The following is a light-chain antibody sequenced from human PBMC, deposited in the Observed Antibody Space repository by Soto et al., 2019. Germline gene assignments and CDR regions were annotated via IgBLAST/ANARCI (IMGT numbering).Light chain of an antibody. Sequence: DIHMTQSPATLSASVGDRVTITCRASQSISTWLAWYQQKPGKAPKLLIYWASSLESGVPSRFSGSGSGTXXXXTXXSLQPDDFXXYYCQHYTTYSGTFGPGTKVDIK. CDR3: QHYTTYSGT. J-gene: IGKJ3*01. CDR1: QSISTW. CDR2: WAS. V-gene: IGKV1-5*03.